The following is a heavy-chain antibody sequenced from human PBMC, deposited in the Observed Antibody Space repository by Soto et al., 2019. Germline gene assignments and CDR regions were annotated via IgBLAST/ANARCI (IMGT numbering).Heavy chain of an antibody. V-gene: IGHV4-4*07. CDR1: GGSISGYY. Sequence: QVQLQESGPGLVKPSETLSLTCTVSGGSISGYYWSWIRQPAGKRLEWIVRIYASGNTNKNPSLKSRVTLSVDTAKNQFSLRENGVTAAATAVYYCARVGRTRATVTTDAFDVWGQRTKVTVSS. CDR2: IYASGNT. CDR3: ARVGRTRATVTTDAFDV. J-gene: IGHJ3*01. D-gene: IGHD4-17*01.